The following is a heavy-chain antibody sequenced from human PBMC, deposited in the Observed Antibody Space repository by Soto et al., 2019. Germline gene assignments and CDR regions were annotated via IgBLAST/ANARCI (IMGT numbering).Heavy chain of an antibody. D-gene: IGHD6-6*01. CDR3: AKVWVAGRYYYYYRIDV. Sequence: PGRSLRLSCAAPGFTFSSYGMHWVRHAPGKRLERVAVISYDGSNKYYADSVKGRFPISRDNSKNTLYLQMNSLRAEDTAVYYYAKVWVAGRYYYYYRIDVWGQGSTV. J-gene: IGHJ6*02. CDR2: ISYDGSNK. V-gene: IGHV3-30*18. CDR1: GFTFSSYG.